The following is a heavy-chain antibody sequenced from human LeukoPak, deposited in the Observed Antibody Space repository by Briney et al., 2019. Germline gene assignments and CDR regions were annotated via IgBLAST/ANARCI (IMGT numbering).Heavy chain of an antibody. Sequence: ASETLSLTCSVSGVSINSNYWSWIRQPPGKGLEWLGYTHHSGATSYNPSLKSRSTMSLDTSNNQFSLKLSSVTAADSAVYYCARSSGHSYGVFDYWGQGNLVTVSS. V-gene: IGHV4-59*01. D-gene: IGHD5-18*01. CDR2: THHSGAT. J-gene: IGHJ4*02. CDR1: GVSINSNY. CDR3: ARSSGHSYGVFDY.